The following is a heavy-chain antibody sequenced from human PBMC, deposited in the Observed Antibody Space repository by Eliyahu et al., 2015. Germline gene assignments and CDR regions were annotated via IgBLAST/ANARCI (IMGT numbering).Heavy chain of an antibody. CDR3: ARWAIVSHASDI. CDR1: GFTFXTYS. J-gene: IGHJ3*02. D-gene: IGHD5/OR15-5a*01. CDR2: ITSSSATI. Sequence: EVQLVESGGGLVQPGGSLXLXCAXSGFTFXTYSMNWVRQAPGKGLGWVSYITSSSATIXYADXVKGRFTISRDNAKNSLYLQMNSLRAEDTAVYYCARWAIVSHASDIWGQGTMVAVSS. V-gene: IGHV3-48*01.